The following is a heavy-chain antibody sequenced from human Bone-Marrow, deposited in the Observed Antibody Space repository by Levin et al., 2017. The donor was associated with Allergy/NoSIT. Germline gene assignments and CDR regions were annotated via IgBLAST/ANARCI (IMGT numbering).Heavy chain of an antibody. V-gene: IGHV4-34*01. J-gene: IGHJ6*03. D-gene: IGHD3-10*01. CDR2: INHSGST. Sequence: GSLRLSCAVSGGSFGGYFWTWIRQTPGKGLEWIGEINHSGSTTYNPSLKSRVTMSVDTSKKQFSLNLTSVTAADTAVYYCVRKYYYGSASYVTKPYMDVWGKGTTVTVSS. CDR1: GGSFGGYF. CDR3: VRKYYYGSASYVTKPYMDV.